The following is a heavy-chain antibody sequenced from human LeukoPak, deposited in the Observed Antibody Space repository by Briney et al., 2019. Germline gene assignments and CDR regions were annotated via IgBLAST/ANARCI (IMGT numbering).Heavy chain of an antibody. CDR3: AKEGVDCTNGVCYRWIGFDY. J-gene: IGHJ4*02. CDR1: GFTFSSYG. Sequence: GGSLRLSCAASGFTFSSYGMSWVRQAPGKGLEWVSAIGGRDGSTYYADSVKGRFTISRDNSKNTLYVQMNSLRAEDTAVYYCAKEGVDCTNGVCYRWIGFDYWGQGTLVTVSS. D-gene: IGHD2-8*01. CDR2: IGGRDGST. V-gene: IGHV3-23*01.